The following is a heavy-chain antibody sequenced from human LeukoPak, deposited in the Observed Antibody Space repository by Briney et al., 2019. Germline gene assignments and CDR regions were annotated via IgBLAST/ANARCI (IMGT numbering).Heavy chain of an antibody. V-gene: IGHV3-21*01. CDR3: ARDYPLENFDDSSGYGFDY. J-gene: IGHJ4*02. CDR2: ISSSSSYI. CDR1: GFTFSSYS. D-gene: IGHD3-22*01. Sequence: PGGSLRLSCAASGFTFSSYSMNWVRQAPGKGLEWVSSISSSSSYIYYADSVKGRFTISRDNTKNSLYLQMNSLRAEDTAVYYCARDYPLENFDDSSGYGFDYWGQGTLVTVSS.